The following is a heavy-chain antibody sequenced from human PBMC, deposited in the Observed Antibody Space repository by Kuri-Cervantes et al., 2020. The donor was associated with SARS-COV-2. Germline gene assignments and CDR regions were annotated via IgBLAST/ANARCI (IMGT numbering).Heavy chain of an antibody. V-gene: IGHV3-23*01. J-gene: IGHJ4*02. CDR3: ASGILYRWEGYFDY. CDR1: GFTFNTYA. D-gene: IGHD2-15*01. CDR2: ISGRGGST. Sequence: GESLKISCAASGFTFNTYAMSWVRQAPGKGLEWVSGISGRGGSTYYADSVKGRFTISRDNSKNTLYLQMNSLRAEDTAVYYCASGILYRWEGYFDYWGQGTLVTVSS.